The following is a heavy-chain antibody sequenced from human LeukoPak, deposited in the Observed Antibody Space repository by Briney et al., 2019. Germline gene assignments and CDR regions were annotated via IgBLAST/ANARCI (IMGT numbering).Heavy chain of an antibody. V-gene: IGHV4-38-2*01. J-gene: IGHJ4*02. D-gene: IGHD3-22*01. CDR3: ARLASSASYYFDY. CDR2: IFHGGTT. Sequence: SETLSLTCAVSGYSISSGYYWGWIRQPPGKGLEWIGHIFHGGTTHYNPSLKSRVTMSLDKSKNHFSLNLSSVTAADTAVYYCARLASSASYYFDYWGQGTLVSVSS. CDR1: GYSISSGYY.